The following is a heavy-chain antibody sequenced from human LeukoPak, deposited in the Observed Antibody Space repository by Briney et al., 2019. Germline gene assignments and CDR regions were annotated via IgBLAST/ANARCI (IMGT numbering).Heavy chain of an antibody. CDR1: GGSISSYY. CDR3: ARGGGYCSGGSCYPAGVWFDP. Sequence: SETLSLXCTVSGGSISSYYWSWIRQPPGKGLEWLGYIYYSGSTNYNPSLKSRVTISVDTSKDQSSLKLSSVTAADMAVYYCARGGGYCSGGSCYPAGVWFDPWGQGTLVTVSS. V-gene: IGHV4-59*01. D-gene: IGHD2-15*01. J-gene: IGHJ5*02. CDR2: IYYSGST.